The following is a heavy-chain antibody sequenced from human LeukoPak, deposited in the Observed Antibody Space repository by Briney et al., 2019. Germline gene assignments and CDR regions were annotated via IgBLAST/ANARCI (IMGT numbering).Heavy chain of an antibody. D-gene: IGHD3-10*01. CDR2: ISSSSSTI. CDR3: ANLPLWFGELLSDDY. Sequence: AGGSLRLSCAASGFTFSSYSMNWVRQALGKGLEWVSYISSSSSTIYYADSVKGRFTISRDNAKNSLYLQMNSLRAEDTAVYYCANLPLWFGELLSDDYWGQGTLVTVSS. J-gene: IGHJ4*02. CDR1: GFTFSSYS. V-gene: IGHV3-48*01.